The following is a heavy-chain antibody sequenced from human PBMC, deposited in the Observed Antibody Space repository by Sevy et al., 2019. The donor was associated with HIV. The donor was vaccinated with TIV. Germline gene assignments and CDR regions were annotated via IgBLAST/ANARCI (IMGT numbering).Heavy chain of an antibody. Sequence: GGSLRLSCAASGFTFSDHYMEWVRQAPGKGLEWVGRTRNKADSYTTEYAASVKGRFTISSNDSKNLLYLQMNSLKTEDTDVYYCATHAGIAAAGRVFDYWGQGSLVTVSS. J-gene: IGHJ4*02. D-gene: IGHD6-13*01. CDR1: GFTFSDHY. CDR2: TRNKADSYTT. CDR3: ATHAGIAAAGRVFDY. V-gene: IGHV3-72*01.